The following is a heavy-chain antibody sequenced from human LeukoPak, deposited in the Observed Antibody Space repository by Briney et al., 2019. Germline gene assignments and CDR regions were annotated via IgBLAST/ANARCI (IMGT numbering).Heavy chain of an antibody. CDR2: INHSGST. CDR1: GGSFSGYY. Sequence: SETLSLTCAVYGGSFSGYYWSWLRQPPGKGLEWIGEINHSGSTNYNPSLKSRVTISVDTSKNQFSLKLSSVTAADTAGYYCARPNEFGDALAGWAQRTLHTVSS. V-gene: IGHV4-34*01. J-gene: IGHJ4*01. CDR3: ARPNEFGDALAG. D-gene: IGHD3-10*01.